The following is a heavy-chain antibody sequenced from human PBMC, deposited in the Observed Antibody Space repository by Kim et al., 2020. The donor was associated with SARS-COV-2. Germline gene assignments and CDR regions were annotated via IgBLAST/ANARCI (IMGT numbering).Heavy chain of an antibody. Sequence: GGSLRLSCAASGFTVSSNYMSWVRQAPGKGLEWVSVIYSGGSTYYADSVKGRFTISRDNSKNTLYLQMNSLRAEDTAVYYCARGVGNKGIWYGSGSQTIDYWGQGTLVTVSS. D-gene: IGHD3-10*01. CDR2: IYSGGST. J-gene: IGHJ4*02. V-gene: IGHV3-53*01. CDR3: ARGVGNKGIWYGSGSQTIDY. CDR1: GFTVSSNY.